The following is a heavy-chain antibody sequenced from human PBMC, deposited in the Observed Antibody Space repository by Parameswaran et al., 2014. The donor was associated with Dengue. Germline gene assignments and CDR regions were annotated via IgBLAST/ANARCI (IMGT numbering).Heavy chain of an antibody. CDR2: INWNGGST. D-gene: IGHD6-13*01. V-gene: IGHV3-20*03. Sequence: RWIRQPQEGLEWVSGINWNGGSTGYADSVKGRFTISRDNAKNSLYLQMNSLRAEDTALYYCARDHGSSSWSIPDNFDYWGQGTLVTVSS. CDR3: ARDHGSSSWSIPDNFDY. J-gene: IGHJ4*02.